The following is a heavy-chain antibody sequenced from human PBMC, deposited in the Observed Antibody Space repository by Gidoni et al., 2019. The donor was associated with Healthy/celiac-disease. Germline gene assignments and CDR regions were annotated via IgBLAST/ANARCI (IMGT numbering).Heavy chain of an antibody. CDR3: ARALEYSSTDYYYYYGMDV. V-gene: IGHV1-2*04. CDR2: INPNSGGT. D-gene: IGHD6-6*01. CDR1: GYTFTGYS. Sequence: QVQLVQSGAEVKKPGASVKVSCKASGYTFTGYSMPWVRQAPGQGLEWMGWINPNSGGTNYAQKFQGWVTMTRDTSISTAYMELSRLRSDDTAVYYCARALEYSSTDYYYYYGMDVWGQGTTVTVSS. J-gene: IGHJ6*02.